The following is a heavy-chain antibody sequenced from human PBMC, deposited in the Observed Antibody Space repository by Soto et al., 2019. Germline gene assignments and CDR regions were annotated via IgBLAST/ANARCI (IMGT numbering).Heavy chain of an antibody. CDR2: ISSSSSYI. J-gene: IGHJ4*02. CDR1: GFTFSSYS. V-gene: IGHV3-21*01. D-gene: IGHD6-13*01. Sequence: GESLKISCAASGFTFSSYSMNWVRQAPGKGLEWVSSISSSSSYIYYADSVKGRFTISRDNAKNSLYLQMNSLRAEDTAVYYCARDTASSSWDWGQGTLVTVSS. CDR3: ARDTASSSWD.